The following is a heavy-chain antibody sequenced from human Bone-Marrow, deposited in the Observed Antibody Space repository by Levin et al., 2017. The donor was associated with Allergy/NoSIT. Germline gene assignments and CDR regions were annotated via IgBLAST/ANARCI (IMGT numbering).Heavy chain of an antibody. CDR1: GDSISSYY. J-gene: IGHJ6*02. D-gene: IGHD1-26*01. CDR3: VRDGAPPNSGRDHRRGQYYGLDV. V-gene: IGHV4-4*07. CDR2: FYETGTA. Sequence: SETLSLTCIVSGDSISSYYWSWVRQPAGKGLEWIGRFYETGTANYNPSLRSRVSMSVDTNKNQFSLMLTSVTAADTALYYCVRDGAPPNSGRDHRRGQYYGLDVWGQGTTVTVSS.